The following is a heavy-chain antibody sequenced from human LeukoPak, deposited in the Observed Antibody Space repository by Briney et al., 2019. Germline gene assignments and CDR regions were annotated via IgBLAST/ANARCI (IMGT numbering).Heavy chain of an antibody. CDR1: GFTFSSYA. Sequence: GGSLRLSCAASGFTFSSYAMSRVRQAPGKGLEWVSAISGSGGSTYYADSVKGRFTISRDNSKNTLYLQMNSLRAEDTAVYYCARRGYCSSTSCSRPANAYYYYYMDVWGKGTTVTVSS. V-gene: IGHV3-23*01. CDR3: ARRGYCSSTSCSRPANAYYYYYMDV. J-gene: IGHJ6*03. CDR2: ISGSGGST. D-gene: IGHD2-2*01.